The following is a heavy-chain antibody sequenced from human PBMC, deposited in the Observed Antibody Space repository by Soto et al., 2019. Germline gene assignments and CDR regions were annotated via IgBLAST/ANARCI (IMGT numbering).Heavy chain of an antibody. CDR2: IYYSGST. V-gene: IGHV4-31*02. J-gene: IGHJ6*02. CDR3: ARGPKNLGGSFYYGMDV. Sequence: WTWVRHLPGNGLEWVGFIYYSGSTYYNPSLKSRITISMDSSRNQFFLKLSSVTAADMAVYYCARGPKNLGGSFYYGMDVWGQGTTVTVSS.